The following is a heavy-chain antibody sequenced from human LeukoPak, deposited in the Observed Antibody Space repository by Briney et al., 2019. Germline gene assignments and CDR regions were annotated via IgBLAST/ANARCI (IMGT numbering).Heavy chain of an antibody. Sequence: SETLSLTCTVSGDSIRSGTFYWGWIRQPRGKGLEWIASIYHSGSTYYNPSLKSRVTISVDTSKNQFSLKLTSVTAADTAVYYCARPGWQQLVAPFDYWGQGTLVTVSS. CDR2: IYHSGST. CDR1: GDSIRSGTFY. CDR3: ARPGWQQLVAPFDY. V-gene: IGHV4-39*01. D-gene: IGHD6-13*01. J-gene: IGHJ4*02.